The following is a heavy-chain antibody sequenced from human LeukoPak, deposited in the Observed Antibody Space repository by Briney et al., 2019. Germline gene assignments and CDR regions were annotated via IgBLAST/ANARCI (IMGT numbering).Heavy chain of an antibody. CDR2: ISANGGGT. D-gene: IGHD4/OR15-4a*01. J-gene: IGHJ4*02. Sequence: GGSLILSCGASGFIFRNYAMSWVRQAPGEGLEWVSGISANGGGTYYADSVKGRFTISRDNSKNMLFLQMNSLRAEDTAVYYCAKESGALGAPLYDYWGQGTLVTGSS. CDR3: AKESGALGAPLYDY. CDR1: GFIFRNYA. V-gene: IGHV3-23*01.